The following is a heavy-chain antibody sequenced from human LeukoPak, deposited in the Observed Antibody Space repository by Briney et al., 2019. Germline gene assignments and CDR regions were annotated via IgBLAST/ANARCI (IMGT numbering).Heavy chain of an antibody. Sequence: ASVKVSCKASGYTFTGYYMHWVRLAPGQGLEWMGIINPSGGSTAYAHQFQGRVTMTRDTSTSTVYMEVSSLRSEDTAVYYCARDLVRCSGGSCYPQYYFDYWGQGTLVTVSS. V-gene: IGHV1-46*01. CDR1: GYTFTGYY. J-gene: IGHJ4*02. CDR2: INPSGGST. D-gene: IGHD2-15*01. CDR3: ARDLVRCSGGSCYPQYYFDY.